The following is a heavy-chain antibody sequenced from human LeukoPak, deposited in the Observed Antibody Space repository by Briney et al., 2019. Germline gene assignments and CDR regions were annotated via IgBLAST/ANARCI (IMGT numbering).Heavy chain of an antibody. J-gene: IGHJ4*02. Sequence: PSETLSLTCAVSGYSISSGYYWGWIRQPPGKGVEWIASIYYTGSSYYNPSLKSRVTISVDTSKNRFSLKVTSVTAADTALYYCARDKSLRGVDFWGQGTLVTVSS. D-gene: IGHD3-10*01. CDR1: GYSISSGYY. CDR3: ARDKSLRGVDF. CDR2: IYYTGSS. V-gene: IGHV4-38-2*02.